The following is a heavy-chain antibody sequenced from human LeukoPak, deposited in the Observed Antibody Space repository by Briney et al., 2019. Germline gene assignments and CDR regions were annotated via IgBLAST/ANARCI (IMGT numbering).Heavy chain of an antibody. V-gene: IGHV3-15*01. CDR2: ITTKTEGETT. CDR3: TTLYHFDP. CDR1: GFTFSNAR. Sequence: GGSLRLSCAASGFTFSNARMHWVRQAPGRGLEWVGHITTKTEGETTDYAAPVKGRFTISRDDSTYTLFLQMDSLKLEDTALYYCTTLYHFDPWGQGTLVTVSS. J-gene: IGHJ5*02. D-gene: IGHD2-2*02.